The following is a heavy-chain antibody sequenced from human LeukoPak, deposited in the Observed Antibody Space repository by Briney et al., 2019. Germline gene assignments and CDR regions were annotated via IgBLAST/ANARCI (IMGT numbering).Heavy chain of an antibody. Sequence: ASVKVSCKASGYTFTGYYMHWVRQATGQGLEWMGWMNPNSGNTGYAQKFQGRVTMTRNTSISTAYMELSSLRSEDTAMYYCARGTPSSGWYFFGTALASDAFDIWGQGTMVTVSS. D-gene: IGHD6-19*01. J-gene: IGHJ3*02. CDR2: MNPNSGNT. CDR3: ARGTPSSGWYFFGTALASDAFDI. CDR1: GYTFTGYY. V-gene: IGHV1-8*02.